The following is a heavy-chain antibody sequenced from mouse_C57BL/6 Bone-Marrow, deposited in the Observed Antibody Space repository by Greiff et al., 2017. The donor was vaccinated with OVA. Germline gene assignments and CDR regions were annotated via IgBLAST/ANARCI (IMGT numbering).Heavy chain of an antibody. J-gene: IGHJ4*01. CDR2: IDPSDSYS. CDR1: GYTFTSYW. Sequence: QVQLQQSGAELVMPWASVKLSCKASGYTFTSYWMHWVKQRPGQGLEWIGEIDPSDSYSNYTQKFKGKSTLTVDQSSSSAYMQLSSLTSDDAAVYYCVRMGYEGVGDYWGKGTSVTVSS. D-gene: IGHD3-1*01. CDR3: VRMGYEGVGDY. V-gene: IGHV1-69*01.